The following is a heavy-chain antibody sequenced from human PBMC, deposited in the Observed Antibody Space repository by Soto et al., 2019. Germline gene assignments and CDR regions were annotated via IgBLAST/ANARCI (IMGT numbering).Heavy chain of an antibody. D-gene: IGHD3-10*01. V-gene: IGHV1-69*02. J-gene: IGHJ3*01. Sequence: QVQLVQSGAEVKKPGSSVKVSCKTSGGTFSAYPFNWVRQAPGQGLEWMGRIIPILDITDYSQNFQGRVTITADKSTNTAYMDLTSLGSEDTAMYFCAEGAESGSESAFDLWGQGTLITVSS. CDR1: GGTFSAYP. CDR2: IIPILDIT. CDR3: AEGAESGSESAFDL.